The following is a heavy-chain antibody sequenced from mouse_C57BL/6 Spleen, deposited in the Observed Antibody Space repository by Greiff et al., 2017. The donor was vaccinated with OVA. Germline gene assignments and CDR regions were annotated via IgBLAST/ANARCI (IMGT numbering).Heavy chain of an antibody. CDR1: GYAFSSYW. CDR2: IYPGDGDT. Sequence: QVHVKQSGAELVKPGASVKISCKASGYAFSSYWMNWVKQRPGKGLEWIGQIYPGDGDTNYNGKFKGKATLTADKSSSTAYMQLSSLTSEDSAVYFCARWSGSSYEYFDVWGTGTTVTVSS. D-gene: IGHD1-1*01. CDR3: ARWSGSSYEYFDV. J-gene: IGHJ1*03. V-gene: IGHV1-80*01.